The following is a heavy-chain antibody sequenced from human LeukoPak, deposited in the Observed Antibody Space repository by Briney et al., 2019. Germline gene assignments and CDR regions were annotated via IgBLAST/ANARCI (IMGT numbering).Heavy chain of an antibody. D-gene: IGHD3-9*01. CDR2: VHSSGST. CDR3: ARLAPGNYDILTGDPKVVFDY. J-gene: IGHJ4*02. CDR1: GGSIRSFF. Sequence: SETLSLTCTVPGGSIRSFFWSWIRQPPGKGLEWIGYVHSSGSTKYNPSLKSRLIISVDMSKNQFSLKLRSVSVADTAVYYCARLAPGNYDILTGDPKVVFDYWGQGALVTVSS. V-gene: IGHV4-59*01.